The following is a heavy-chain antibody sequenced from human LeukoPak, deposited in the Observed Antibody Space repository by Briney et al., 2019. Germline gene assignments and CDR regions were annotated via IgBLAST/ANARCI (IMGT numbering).Heavy chain of an antibody. J-gene: IGHJ4*02. CDR3: ARAGQPLFDY. CDR1: GFIFSTYT. V-gene: IGHV3-21*04. CDR2: ISSGGGYM. Sequence: GGSLRLSCAASGFIFSTYTMNWVRQAPGKGLEWVSSISSGGGYMHYADSLKGRFTISRDNAKNSLYLLMNSLRAEDTAVYYCARAGQPLFDYWGQGTLVTVSS.